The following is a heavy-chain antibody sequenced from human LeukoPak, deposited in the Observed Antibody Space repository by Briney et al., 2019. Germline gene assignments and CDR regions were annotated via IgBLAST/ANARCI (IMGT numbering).Heavy chain of an antibody. J-gene: IGHJ4*02. CDR3: AGPGETTGFDY. V-gene: IGHV4-59*01. D-gene: IGHD4-11*01. CDR1: GGSISSYY. CDR2: IYYSGSI. Sequence: SETLSLTCTVSGGSISSYYWSWIRQPPGKGLEWIGYIYYSGSINYNPSLKSRVTISVDTSKNQFSLKLSSVTAADTAVYYCAGPGETTGFDYWGQGTLVTVSS.